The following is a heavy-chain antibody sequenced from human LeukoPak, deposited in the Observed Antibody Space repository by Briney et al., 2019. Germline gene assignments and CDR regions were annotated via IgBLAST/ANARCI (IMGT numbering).Heavy chain of an antibody. CDR2: IYTSGST. V-gene: IGHV4-4*07. Sequence: WETLSLTCTVSGCSISSYYWSWIRQPAGKGLEWVGRIYTSGSTNYNPSLKSRVTMSADTSKNQFSLQLSSVTAGDTAVYYCARALDYYDSSGYVLYFDYWGQGTLVTVSS. J-gene: IGHJ4*02. CDR1: GCSISSYY. CDR3: ARALDYYDSSGYVLYFDY. D-gene: IGHD3-22*01.